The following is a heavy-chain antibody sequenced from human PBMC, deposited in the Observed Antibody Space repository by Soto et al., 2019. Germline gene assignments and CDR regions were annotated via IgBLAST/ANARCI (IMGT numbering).Heavy chain of an antibody. CDR1: GVSISIGDYY. V-gene: IGHV4-30-4*01. Sequence: NPSETLSLTCTVYGVSISIGDYYWSWVRQPPGKGLEWIGYIYYSGSTYYNPTLKSRGTISVDTSKNQFTRTLSSVTTADTAVYYWDCDSYCSSKSCYRYHTYNWFDPWGQGTLVTVAS. CDR2: IYYSGST. J-gene: IGHJ5*02. D-gene: IGHD2-2*01. CDR3: DCDSYCSSKSCYRYHTYNWFDP.